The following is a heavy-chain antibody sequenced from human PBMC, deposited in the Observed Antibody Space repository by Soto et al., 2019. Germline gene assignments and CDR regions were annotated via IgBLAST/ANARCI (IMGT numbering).Heavy chain of an antibody. J-gene: IGHJ5*02. V-gene: IGHV1-69*13. CDR1: GGTFSSYG. D-gene: IGHD6-19*01. Sequence: SVKVSCKASGGTFSSYGISWVRQAPGQGLEFMGGIIPKFGTTNYAQKFRGRVTITADESTSTAYMEVSSLRSEDTAVYYCARASGRGWYNWFDPWGQGTLVTVSS. CDR3: ARASGRGWYNWFDP. CDR2: IIPKFGTT.